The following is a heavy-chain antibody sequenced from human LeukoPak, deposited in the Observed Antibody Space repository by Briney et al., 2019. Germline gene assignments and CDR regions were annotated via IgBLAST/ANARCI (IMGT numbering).Heavy chain of an antibody. CDR1: GGSISSYY. Sequence: PSETLSLTCTVSGGSISSYYWSWIRQPPGKGLEWIGYIYYSGSTKYKPSLKSRVTISVDTSKNQFSLKLSSVTAADTTVYYCARGRFLDAFDIWGQGTMVTVSS. J-gene: IGHJ3*02. CDR3: ARGRFLDAFDI. V-gene: IGHV4-59*01. D-gene: IGHD3-3*01. CDR2: IYYSGST.